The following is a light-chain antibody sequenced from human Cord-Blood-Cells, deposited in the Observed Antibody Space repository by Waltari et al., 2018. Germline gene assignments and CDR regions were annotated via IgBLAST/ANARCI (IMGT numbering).Light chain of an antibody. Sequence: DLQMTQFPSSVVCFVGDKITITCRASQGISSWLAWYQQKPGKAPKLLIYAASSLQSGVPSRFSGSGSGTDFTLTISSLQPEDFATYYCQQANSFPPTFGPGTKVDIK. CDR1: QGISSW. CDR3: QQANSFPPT. J-gene: IGKJ3*01. V-gene: IGKV1-12*01. CDR2: AAS.